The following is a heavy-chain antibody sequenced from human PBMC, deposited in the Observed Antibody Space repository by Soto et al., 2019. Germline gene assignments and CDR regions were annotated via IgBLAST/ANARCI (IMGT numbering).Heavy chain of an antibody. CDR2: ISTSSSYI. CDR3: ARDASATYGY. Sequence: GGSLRLSCAASGFIFSNYNMNWVRQAPGKGLEWVSSISTSSSYIYYADSVKGRFTISRDNAKNSLYLQMNSLRAEDTAVYYCARDASATYGYWGQGTLVTVSS. CDR1: GFIFSNYN. D-gene: IGHD1-26*01. V-gene: IGHV3-21*01. J-gene: IGHJ4*02.